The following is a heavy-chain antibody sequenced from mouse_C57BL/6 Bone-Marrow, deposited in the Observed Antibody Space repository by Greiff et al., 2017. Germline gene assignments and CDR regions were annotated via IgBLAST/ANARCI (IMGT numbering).Heavy chain of an antibody. V-gene: IGHV1-64*01. D-gene: IGHD2-4*01. Sequence: QVQLQQSGAELVKPGASVKLSCKASGYTFTSYWMHWVKQRPGQGLEWIGVIHPSSGSTNYNEKFKSKATLAVGTSSSTAYMQLSSLTSEDSAVYYWARGGEPALDYEVYAMDYWGQGTAATVSS. J-gene: IGHJ4*01. CDR1: GYTFTSYW. CDR2: IHPSSGST. CDR3: ARGGEPALDYEVYAMDY.